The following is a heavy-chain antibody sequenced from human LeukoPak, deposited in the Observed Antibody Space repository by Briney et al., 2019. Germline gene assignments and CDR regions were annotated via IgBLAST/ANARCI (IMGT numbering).Heavy chain of an antibody. D-gene: IGHD6-19*01. CDR1: GFTVSSNY. CDR2: ISGSGGST. J-gene: IGHJ4*02. Sequence: GGSLRLSCAASGFTVSSNYMSWVRQAPGKGLEWVSAISGSGGSTYYADSVKGRFTISRDNSKNTLYLQMNSLRAEDTAVYYCAKDSRIAVAAVDYWGQGTLVTVSS. CDR3: AKDSRIAVAAVDY. V-gene: IGHV3-23*01.